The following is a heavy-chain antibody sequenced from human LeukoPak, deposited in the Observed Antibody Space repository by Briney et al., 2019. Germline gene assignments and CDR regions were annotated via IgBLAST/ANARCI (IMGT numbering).Heavy chain of an antibody. CDR3: ARTPNYYDGSGYYRDAFDI. CDR2: INHSGST. D-gene: IGHD3-22*01. J-gene: IGHJ3*02. Sequence: SETLSLTCAVYGGSFSGYYWSWLRQPPGQGLEWSGEINHSGSTNYNSSLKSRVTISVDTSKNQFSLKLSSVTAADTAVYSCARTPNYYDGSGYYRDAFDIWGQGTMVTVSS. V-gene: IGHV4-34*01. CDR1: GGSFSGYY.